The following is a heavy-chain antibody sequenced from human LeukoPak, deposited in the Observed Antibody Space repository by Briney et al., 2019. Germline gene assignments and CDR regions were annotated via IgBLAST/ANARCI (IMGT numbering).Heavy chain of an antibody. Sequence: GGSLRLSCAASGFTVSNNYMSWVRQAPGKGLEWVSYISSSASTIHYADSVKGRFTISRDNAKNSVYLQMDSLRAEDTAVYYCARVRYCTSTSCSYHYYYMDVWGKGTTVTVSS. CDR1: GFTVSNNY. V-gene: IGHV3-11*04. CDR3: ARVRYCTSTSCSYHYYYMDV. D-gene: IGHD2-2*01. J-gene: IGHJ6*03. CDR2: ISSSASTI.